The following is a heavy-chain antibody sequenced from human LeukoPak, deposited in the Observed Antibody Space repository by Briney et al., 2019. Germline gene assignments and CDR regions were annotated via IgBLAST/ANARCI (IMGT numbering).Heavy chain of an antibody. J-gene: IGHJ4*02. Sequence: GASVKVSCKISGHALSDLSIHWVRQAPGRGPEWMGGFDPEVGDKMHAQKFQGRVTMTEDTSTDTAYMELNSLRSEDTAVYYCARELRDFDWLLYYFDYWGQGTLVTVSS. D-gene: IGHD3-9*01. CDR1: GHALSDLS. CDR3: ARELRDFDWLLYYFDY. CDR2: FDPEVGDK. V-gene: IGHV1-24*01.